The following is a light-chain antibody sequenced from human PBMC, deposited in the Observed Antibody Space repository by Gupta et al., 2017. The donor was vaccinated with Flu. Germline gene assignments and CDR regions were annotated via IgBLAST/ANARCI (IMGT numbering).Light chain of an antibody. CDR3: QQSDTTPQWT. CDR2: RAS. V-gene: IGKV1-39*01. CDR1: ESVSSY. Sequence: SSLLASGGERGTIACRERESVSSYLDWYQQKRGEAPKLLIYRASSWQRGVPSRFSGSGSGTDFTLTISSLQPEDFAAYYCQQSDTTPQWTFGHGTKVEVK. J-gene: IGKJ1*01.